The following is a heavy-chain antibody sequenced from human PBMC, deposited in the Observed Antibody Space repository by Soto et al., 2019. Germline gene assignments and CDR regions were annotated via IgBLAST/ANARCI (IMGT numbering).Heavy chain of an antibody. J-gene: IGHJ5*02. V-gene: IGHV1-18*01. Sequence: VASVKVSCKASGYTFTSYGISWVRQAPGQGLEWMGWISAYNGNTNYAQKLQGRVTMTTDTSTSTAYMELRSLRSDDTAVYYCARESWQLERSGWFDPWGQGTLVTVSS. CDR1: GYTFTSYG. CDR2: ISAYNGNT. CDR3: ARESWQLERSGWFDP. D-gene: IGHD6-6*01.